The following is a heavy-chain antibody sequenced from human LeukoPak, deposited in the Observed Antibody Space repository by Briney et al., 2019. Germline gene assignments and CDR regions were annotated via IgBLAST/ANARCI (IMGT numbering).Heavy chain of an antibody. CDR1: GASISSGDINSGDYA. CDR3: ARYDILPGAHDGFDL. J-gene: IGHJ3*01. D-gene: IGHD3-9*01. V-gene: IGHV4-30-2*01. CDR2: IYRDGST. Sequence: SQTPSLTCAVSGASISSGDINSGDYAWSWIRQPPGKGLEWIGHIYRDGSTFYSPSLKSRVTMSVDRSKNHFSLKLSSVTAADTAVYYCARYDILPGAHDGFDLWGHGTRVTVSS.